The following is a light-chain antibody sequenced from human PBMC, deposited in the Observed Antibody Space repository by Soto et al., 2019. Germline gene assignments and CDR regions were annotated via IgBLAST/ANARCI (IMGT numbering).Light chain of an antibody. CDR2: DVT. CDR3: SSYRASTTFVS. Sequence: QSALTQPASVSGSLGQSISLSCTETSSAVGDYAYVNWYHQHPGNAPKLLIYDVTHRPSGVSHRFSGAQSASTASLTISGLHPEDEADYYCSSYRASTTFVSFGGGTKLTV. V-gene: IGLV2-14*03. CDR1: SSAVGDYAY. J-gene: IGLJ2*01.